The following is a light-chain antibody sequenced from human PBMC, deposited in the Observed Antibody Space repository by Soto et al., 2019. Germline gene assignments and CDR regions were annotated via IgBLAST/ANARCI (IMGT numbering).Light chain of an antibody. Sequence: QSVLTQPASVSGSPGQSITISCTGTSSDVGGYNHVSWYQQHPGKAPKLMIYEVSNRPSGVSNRFSGSKSGNTASLTISGLQAEDEADYYCSSYTSSSTRVFGGGTQLTVL. CDR1: SSDVGGYNH. CDR2: EVS. J-gene: IGLJ3*02. CDR3: SSYTSSSTRV. V-gene: IGLV2-14*01.